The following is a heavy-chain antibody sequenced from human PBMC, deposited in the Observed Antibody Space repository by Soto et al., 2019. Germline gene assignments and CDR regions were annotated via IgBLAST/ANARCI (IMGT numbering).Heavy chain of an antibody. Sequence: SVKVSCKASGGTFSSYSISWVLQAPGQGLEWMGGIIPIFGTANYAQKFQGRVTITADESTSTAYMELSSLRSEDTAVYYCARARPPFWTGFDPWGQGTLVTVSS. CDR3: ARARPPFWTGFDP. J-gene: IGHJ5*02. D-gene: IGHD1-1*01. CDR1: GGTFSSYS. V-gene: IGHV1-69*13. CDR2: IIPIFGTA.